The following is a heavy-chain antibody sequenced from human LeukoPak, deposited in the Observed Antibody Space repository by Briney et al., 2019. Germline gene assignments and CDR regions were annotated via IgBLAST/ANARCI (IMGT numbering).Heavy chain of an antibody. CDR2: ISGSGGST. CDR3: AKEVLRYFDWSRKDY. V-gene: IGHV3-23*01. J-gene: IGHJ4*02. Sequence: PGGSLRLSCAASGFTFSSYAMSWVRQAPGKGLEWVSAISGSGGSTYYADSVKGRFTISRDNSKNTLYLQMNSLRAEDSAVYYCAKEVLRYFDWSRKDYWGQGTLVTVSS. CDR1: GFTFSSYA. D-gene: IGHD3-9*01.